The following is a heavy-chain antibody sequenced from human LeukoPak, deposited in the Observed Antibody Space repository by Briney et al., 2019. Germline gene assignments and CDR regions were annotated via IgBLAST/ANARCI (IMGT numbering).Heavy chain of an antibody. CDR2: IYHSGST. CDR1: GDSISSGGYY. CDR3: ALQLGPYDYGVSWFDP. J-gene: IGHJ5*02. Sequence: SQTLSLTCTVSGDSISSGGYYWSWIRQPPGKGLEWIGYIYHSGSTYYNPSLESRVTISVDTSKNQFSLKLSSVTAADTAVYYCALQLGPYDYGVSWFDPWGQGTLVTVSS. D-gene: IGHD5-12*01. V-gene: IGHV4-30-2*01.